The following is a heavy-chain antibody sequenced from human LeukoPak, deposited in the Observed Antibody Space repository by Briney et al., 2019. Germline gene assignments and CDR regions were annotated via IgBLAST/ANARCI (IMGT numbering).Heavy chain of an antibody. Sequence: GSLRLSCAASGFTFSDYSMNWVRQTPEKGLEWVSTISKSSTYKYYADSVKGRLTVSRDNAKNSLYLQMNSLRAEDTAVYYCAKEYCSNSVCHSLDYWGQGTLVTVSS. D-gene: IGHD2-8*01. V-gene: IGHV3-21*01. CDR2: ISKSSTYK. CDR3: AKEYCSNSVCHSLDY. J-gene: IGHJ4*02. CDR1: GFTFSDYS.